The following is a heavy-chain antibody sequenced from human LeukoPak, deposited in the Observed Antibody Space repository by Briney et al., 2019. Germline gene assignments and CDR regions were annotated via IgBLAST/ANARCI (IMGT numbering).Heavy chain of an antibody. CDR3: ARANLDYGGTYYYYGMDV. CDR2: IYYSGST. D-gene: IGHD4-23*01. Sequence: NASQTLSLTCTVPGGSISSGDYYWSWIRQPPGKGLEWIGYIYYSGSTYYNPSLKSRVTISVDTSKNQFSLKLSSVTAADTAVYYCARANLDYGGTYYYYGMDVWGQGTTVTVSS. J-gene: IGHJ6*02. CDR1: GGSISSGDYY. V-gene: IGHV4-30-4*01.